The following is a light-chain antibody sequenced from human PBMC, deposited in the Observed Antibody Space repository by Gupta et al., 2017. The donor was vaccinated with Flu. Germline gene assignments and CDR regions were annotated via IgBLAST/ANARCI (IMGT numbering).Light chain of an antibody. CDR2: EGS. Sequence: QSALPQPASVSGSPGQSITISCTETSSNIGTYNLVSWYQHLPGKAPKLILYEGSKRPSGVSNRFSGSKSANTASLTISGLQAEDEADYYCCSYAGSSTFVFGTGTKVTVL. CDR3: CSYAGSSTFV. CDR1: SSNIGTYNL. V-gene: IGLV2-23*03. J-gene: IGLJ1*01.